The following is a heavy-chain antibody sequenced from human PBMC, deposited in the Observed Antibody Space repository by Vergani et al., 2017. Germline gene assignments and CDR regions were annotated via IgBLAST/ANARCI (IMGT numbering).Heavy chain of an antibody. CDR1: GYTFTDHY. V-gene: IGHV1-69-2*01. D-gene: IGHD4-17*01. CDR3: ATPQTVTTGGMEV. CDR2: VDPEDGET. J-gene: IGHJ6*02. Sequence: EVQLVQSGAEVKKPGATMKISCKVSGYTFTDHYMHWVKQAPGKGLEWMGLVDPEDGETIYAEKFKGRVTIAADTSTDTAHLELSSLRSEDTAVSYCATPQTVTTGGMEVWGQGTTVIVS.